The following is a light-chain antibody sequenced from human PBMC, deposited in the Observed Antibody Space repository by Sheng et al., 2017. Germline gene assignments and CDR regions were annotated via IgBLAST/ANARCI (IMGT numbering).Light chain of an antibody. V-gene: IGLV1-51*02. Sequence: QSVLTQPPSVSAAPGQKVTISCSGSSSNIGRNYVSWYQHLPGTAPKLLIYENNKRASGIPDRFSGSKSGTSATLGITGLQTGDEAEYFCGTRDSTLSAEVFGPGTEVTVL. CDR1: SSNIGRNY. CDR2: ENN. CDR3: GTRDSTLSAEV. J-gene: IGLJ1*01.